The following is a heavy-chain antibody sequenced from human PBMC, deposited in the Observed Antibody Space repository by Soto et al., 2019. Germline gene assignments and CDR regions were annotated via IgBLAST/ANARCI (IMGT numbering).Heavy chain of an antibody. D-gene: IGHD2-15*01. Sequence: SETLSLTCTVSGGSISSSSYYWGWIRQPPGKGLEWIGSIYYSGSTYYNPSLKSRVTISVDTSKNQFSLKLSSATAADTAVYYCALPPPRSWVVVAATTNEDYFDYWGQGTLVTVSS. CDR3: ALPPPRSWVVVAATTNEDYFDY. CDR1: GGSISSSSYY. V-gene: IGHV4-39*01. CDR2: IYYSGST. J-gene: IGHJ4*02.